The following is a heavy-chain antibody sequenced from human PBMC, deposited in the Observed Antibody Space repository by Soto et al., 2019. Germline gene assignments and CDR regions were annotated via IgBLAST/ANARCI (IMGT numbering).Heavy chain of an antibody. CDR2: ISSGSGTI. CDR3: VRDPASYSSSSGSYWYFDL. J-gene: IGHJ2*01. D-gene: IGHD6-6*01. V-gene: IGHV3-48*02. CDR1: GFTFSSYS. Sequence: GGSLRLSCAASGFTFSSYSMNWVRQAPGKGLEWISYISSGSGTIYYADSVKGRFTISRDNAKNSLYLQMNGLRDEDTAVYYCVRDPASYSSSSGSYWYFDLWGRGTLVTVSS.